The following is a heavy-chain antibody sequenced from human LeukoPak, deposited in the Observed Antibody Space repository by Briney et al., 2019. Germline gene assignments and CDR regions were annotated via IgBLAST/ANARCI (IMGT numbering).Heavy chain of an antibody. CDR3: AELGITMIGGV. V-gene: IGHV3-72*01. J-gene: IGHJ6*04. CDR1: GFTFSDHY. CDR2: TRNKANSYTT. Sequence: GGSLRLSCAASGFTFSDHYMDWVRQAPGKGLEWVGRTRNKANSYTTEYAASVKGRFTISRDNAKNSLYLQMNSLRAEDTAVYYCAELGITMIGGVWGKGTTVTISS. D-gene: IGHD3-10*02.